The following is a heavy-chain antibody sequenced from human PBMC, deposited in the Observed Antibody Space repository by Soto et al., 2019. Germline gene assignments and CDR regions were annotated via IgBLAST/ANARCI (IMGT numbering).Heavy chain of an antibody. CDR3: ARNGDCTDGECAPYYYYGVDV. Sequence: PGGSLRLSCAASGFTFSSYGMHWVRQAPGKGLEWVAVISYDGSNKYYADSVKGRFTISRDNSKNTLYLQMDSLRLEDTALYYCARNGDCTDGECAPYYYYGVDVWGQGTTVTVSS. V-gene: IGHV3-30*03. CDR2: ISYDGSNK. J-gene: IGHJ6*02. CDR1: GFTFSSYG. D-gene: IGHD2-8*01.